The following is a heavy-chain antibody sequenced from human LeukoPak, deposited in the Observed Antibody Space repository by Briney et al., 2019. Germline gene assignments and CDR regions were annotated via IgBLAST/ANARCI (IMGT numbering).Heavy chain of an antibody. D-gene: IGHD3-16*02. J-gene: IGHJ4*02. CDR1: GGSISSYY. V-gene: IGHV4-4*07. CDR2: IYISGSGST. CDR3: ARGEYDYVWGSYRPHFDY. Sequence: SETLSLTCTVSGGSISSYYWSWIRQPAGKGLEWIGRIYISGSGSTNYNPSLKSRVTMSVDTSKNQFSLKLSSVTAADTAVYYCARGEYDYVWGSYRPHFDYWGQGTLVTVSS.